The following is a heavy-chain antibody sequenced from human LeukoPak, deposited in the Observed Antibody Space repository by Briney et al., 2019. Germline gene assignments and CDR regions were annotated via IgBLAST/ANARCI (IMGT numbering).Heavy chain of an antibody. CDR3: ARVVVRDANNYKDY. CDR1: GYTFTGYY. J-gene: IGHJ4*02. V-gene: IGHV1-2*02. CDR2: INPNSGGT. Sequence: ASVKVSCKASGYTFTGYYMHWVRQAPGQGLEWMGWINPNSGGTNYAQKFQGRVTMTRDTSISTAYMELSRLRSDDTAVYYCARVVVRDANNYKDYWGQGTLVTVSS. D-gene: IGHD5-24*01.